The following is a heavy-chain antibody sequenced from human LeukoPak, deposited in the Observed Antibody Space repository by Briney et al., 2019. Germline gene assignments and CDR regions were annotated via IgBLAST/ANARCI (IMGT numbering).Heavy chain of an antibody. CDR1: GGSISSGDYY. CDR2: IYYSGST. Sequence: SETLSLTCTVSGGSISSGDYYWSWIRQPPGKGLEWIGYIYYSGSTYYNPSPKSRVTISVDTSKNQFSLKQSSVTAADTAVYYCARFAIGSTMYNWFDPWGQGTLVTVSS. V-gene: IGHV4-30-4*01. D-gene: IGHD2-2*01. J-gene: IGHJ5*02. CDR3: ARFAIGSTMYNWFDP.